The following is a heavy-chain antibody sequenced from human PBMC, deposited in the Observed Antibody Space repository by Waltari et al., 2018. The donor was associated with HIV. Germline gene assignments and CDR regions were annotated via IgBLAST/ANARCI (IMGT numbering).Heavy chain of an antibody. CDR1: GGSISSGGYY. CDR2: IYYSGST. Sequence: QVQLQESGPGLVKPSQTLSLTCTVSGGSISSGGYYWSWIRQHPGTGLEWIGYIYYSGSTYYNPSLKSRVTISVDTSKNQFSLKLSSVTAADTAVYYCARAPGGVYAIRFEYYYGMDVWGQGTTVTVSS. D-gene: IGHD2-8*01. CDR3: ARAPGGVYAIRFEYYYGMDV. V-gene: IGHV4-31*03. J-gene: IGHJ6*02.